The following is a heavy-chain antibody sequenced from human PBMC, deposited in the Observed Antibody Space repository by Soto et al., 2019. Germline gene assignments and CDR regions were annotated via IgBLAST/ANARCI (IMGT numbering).Heavy chain of an antibody. J-gene: IGHJ5*02. Sequence: QVQLVQSGAEVKKPGSSVKVSCKASGGTFSSYAISWVRQAPGQGLEWMGGIIPIFGTANYAQKFQGRVTLTADESTSTAYMELSSLRSEDTAVYYCARARYCSSTSCYSWFDPWGQGTLVTVSS. CDR1: GGTFSSYA. CDR3: ARARYCSSTSCYSWFDP. D-gene: IGHD2-2*01. V-gene: IGHV1-69*01. CDR2: IIPIFGTA.